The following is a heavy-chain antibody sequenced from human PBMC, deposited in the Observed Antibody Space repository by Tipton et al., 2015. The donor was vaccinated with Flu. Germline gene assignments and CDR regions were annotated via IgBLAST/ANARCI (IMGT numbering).Heavy chain of an antibody. CDR2: INHSGST. J-gene: IGHJ5*02. V-gene: IGHV4-34*01. Sequence: TLSLTCAVYGGSLSGYSWTWIRQSPGKGLEWIGEINHSGSTNYNPSLRSRVTISLDMSKNQFSLKLSSVTAADTAVYYCARSSTAGGPLRPWGQGTLVTVSS. CDR3: ARSSTAGGPLRP. CDR1: GGSLSGYS. D-gene: IGHD2/OR15-2a*01.